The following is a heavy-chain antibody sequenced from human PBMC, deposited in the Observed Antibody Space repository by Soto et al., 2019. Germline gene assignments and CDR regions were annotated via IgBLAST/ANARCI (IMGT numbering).Heavy chain of an antibody. D-gene: IGHD3-16*01. Sequence: KASETLSLTCTVSGGSVSSGSYYWSWIRQHPGKGLEWIGYVYYSGSTYYNPSLESRVFISVDTSKNQFSLKLTSVTAADTAVYYCARVLTGYYYYGMDVWGQGTTVTVSS. V-gene: IGHV4-31*03. CDR1: GGSVSSGSYY. CDR2: VYYSGST. J-gene: IGHJ6*02. CDR3: ARVLTGYYYYGMDV.